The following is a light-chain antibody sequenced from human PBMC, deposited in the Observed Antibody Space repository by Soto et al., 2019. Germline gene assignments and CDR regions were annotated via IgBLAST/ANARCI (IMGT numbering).Light chain of an antibody. CDR3: NSYTSITFWV. J-gene: IGLJ3*02. CDR1: SSDVGGYNH. Sequence: QSALTQPASVSGSPGQSVTISCTGTSSDVGGYNHVSWYQHHPGKAPKLIIYEVSNRPSGVSNRFSGSKSGNTASLTISGLQAEHEADYYCNSYTSITFWVFGGGTKLTVL. V-gene: IGLV2-14*01. CDR2: EVS.